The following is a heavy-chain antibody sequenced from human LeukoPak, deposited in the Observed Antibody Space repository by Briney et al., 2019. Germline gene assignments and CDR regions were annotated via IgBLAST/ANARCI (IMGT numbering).Heavy chain of an antibody. V-gene: IGHV4-59*01. Sequence: SETLSLTCTVSGASISSYYWSWIRQPPGKGLEWIGYIYYSGSTNYNPSLKTRVTISVDTSKNQFSLRLSSVTAADTAVYYCARHRYYYDSSGYYYQPWGQGTLVTVSS. J-gene: IGHJ5*02. CDR1: GASISSYY. CDR2: IYYSGST. CDR3: ARHRYYYDSSGYYYQP. D-gene: IGHD3-22*01.